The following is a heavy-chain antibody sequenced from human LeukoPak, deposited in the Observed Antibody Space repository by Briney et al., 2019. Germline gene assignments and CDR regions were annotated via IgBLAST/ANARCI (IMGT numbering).Heavy chain of an antibody. J-gene: IGHJ5*02. CDR3: TRQALGYCSSTSCYTPNWFDP. CDR2: MNPNSGNT. V-gene: IGHV1-8*01. Sequence: ASVKVSCKASGYTFTSYDINWVRQATGQGLEWMGWMNPNSGNTGYAQKFQGRVTMTRNTSISTAYMELNSLKTEDTAVYYCTRQALGYCSSTSCYTPNWFDPWGQGTLVTVSS. D-gene: IGHD2-2*02. CDR1: GYTFTSYD.